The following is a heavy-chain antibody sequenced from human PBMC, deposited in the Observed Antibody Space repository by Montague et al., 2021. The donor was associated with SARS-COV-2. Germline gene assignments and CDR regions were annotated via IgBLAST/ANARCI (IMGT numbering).Heavy chain of an antibody. J-gene: IGHJ3*02. D-gene: IGHD6-19*01. CDR3: ARHLAVGTSGFDI. CDR2: MHYTDSA. Sequence: SETLSLTCTVSGGSINSNYWCWSRHPPEKGPEWIAFMHYTDSANYNHYLKSRATISVDPYTNQCSLKLTSVTAADAALYYCARHLAVGTSGFDIWGQGTMVTVSS. V-gene: IGHV4-59*08. CDR1: GGSINSNY.